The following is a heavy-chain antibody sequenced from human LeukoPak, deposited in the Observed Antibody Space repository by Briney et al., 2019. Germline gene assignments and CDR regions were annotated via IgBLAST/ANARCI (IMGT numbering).Heavy chain of an antibody. V-gene: IGHV3-48*01. CDR3: ARSPVLDRNDWSFAD. Sequence: GGSLRLSCAASGFTFSSYSMNWVRQAPGKGLEWVSYISRSSTTIYYADSVKGRFTVSRDNPKNTVYLQMNSLRAEDTAVYFCARSPVLDRNDWSFADWGQGTLVTVSS. D-gene: IGHD1-1*01. CDR1: GFTFSSYS. CDR2: ISRSSTTI. J-gene: IGHJ4*02.